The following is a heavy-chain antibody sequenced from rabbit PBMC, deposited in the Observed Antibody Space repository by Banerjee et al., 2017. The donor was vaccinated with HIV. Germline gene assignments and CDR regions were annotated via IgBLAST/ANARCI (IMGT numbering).Heavy chain of an antibody. J-gene: IGHJ4*01. CDR2: IYGGSGGNT. V-gene: IGHV1S45*01. CDR3: ARGADYAGYGFKL. CDR1: GFSFSSGYD. D-gene: IGHD7-1*01. Sequence: QQQLEESGGGLVKPGGTLTLTCKASGFSFSSGYDMCWVRQAPGKGLEWIGCIYGGSGGNTYYASWVNGRFTISKTSSTTVTLQMTSLTAADTATYFCARGADYAGYGFKLWGQGTLVTVS.